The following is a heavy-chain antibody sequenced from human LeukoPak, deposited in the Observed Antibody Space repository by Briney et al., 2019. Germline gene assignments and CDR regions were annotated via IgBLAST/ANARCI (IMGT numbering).Heavy chain of an antibody. J-gene: IGHJ1*01. V-gene: IGHV3-74*01. CDR2: IKSDGST. CDR3: ARAPSEIGGYYPEYFRH. Sequence: GGSLRLPCAASGFTFSTYWMHWVRQAPGKGLVWVSRIKSDGSTNYADSVKGRFTISRDNAKNTVSLQMNSLRPEDTGVYYCARAPSEIGGYYPEYFRHWGQGTLVTVSS. CDR1: GFTFSTYW. D-gene: IGHD3-22*01.